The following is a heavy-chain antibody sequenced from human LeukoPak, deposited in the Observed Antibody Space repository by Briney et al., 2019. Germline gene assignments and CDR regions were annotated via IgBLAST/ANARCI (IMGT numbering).Heavy chain of an antibody. D-gene: IGHD3-16*01. CDR3: AKGAKYSDY. CDR1: GFTFGSYA. Sequence: GGSLRLSCAASGFTFGSYAMSWVRQAPGKGLEWVSAISGGGDGTYYADSVKGRFTISRDNSKNTLYLQMNSLRAEDTAVYYCAKGAKYSDYWGQGTLVTVSS. V-gene: IGHV3-23*01. CDR2: ISGGGDGT. J-gene: IGHJ4*02.